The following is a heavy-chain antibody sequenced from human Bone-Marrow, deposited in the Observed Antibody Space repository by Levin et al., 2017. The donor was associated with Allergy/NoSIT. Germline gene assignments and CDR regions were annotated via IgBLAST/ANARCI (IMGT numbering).Heavy chain of an antibody. CDR2: INRDGGDG. CDR1: GFTFSGYW. D-gene: IGHD3-3*01. CDR3: AGNVAWSLEC. J-gene: IGHJ4*02. V-gene: IGHV3-7*04. Sequence: GESLKISCASSGFTFSGYWMAWVRQAPGKGLEWVANINRDGGDGYYVDSVKGRFTISRDNARNSLDLQMNSLSVEDKAVYYCAGNVAWSLECWGQGTLVTVSS.